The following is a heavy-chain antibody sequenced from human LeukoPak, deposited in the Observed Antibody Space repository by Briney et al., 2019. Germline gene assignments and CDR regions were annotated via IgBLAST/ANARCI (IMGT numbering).Heavy chain of an antibody. CDR1: GGSISSGSYY. J-gene: IGHJ4*02. V-gene: IGHV4-61*02. CDR2: IYSSGGT. D-gene: IGHD6-13*01. CDR3: AASSSSSFDF. Sequence: SETLSLTCTVSGGSISSGSYYWSWIRQPAGKGLEWIGRIYSSGGTNYNPSLKSRVTISIDTSKNQFSLKLTSVTAADTALYYCAASSSSSFDFWGQGTLVTVSS.